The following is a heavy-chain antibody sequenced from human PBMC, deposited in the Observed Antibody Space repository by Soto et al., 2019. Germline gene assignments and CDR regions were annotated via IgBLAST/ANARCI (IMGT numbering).Heavy chain of an antibody. J-gene: IGHJ6*02. D-gene: IGHD4-17*01. Sequence: SETLSLTCAVSGGSVSSTNWWSWVRQPPGKGLEWIGEIYHSGSTNYNPSLKSRVTILVDKSKNQFSLKLSSVTAADTAVYYCAREGYGVYLSPSYHYNMDVWGQGTTVTVAS. CDR2: IYHSGST. V-gene: IGHV4-4*02. CDR1: GGSVSSTNW. CDR3: AREGYGVYLSPSYHYNMDV.